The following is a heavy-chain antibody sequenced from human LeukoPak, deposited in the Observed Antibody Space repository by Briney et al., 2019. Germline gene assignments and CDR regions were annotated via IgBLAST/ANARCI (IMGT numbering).Heavy chain of an antibody. D-gene: IGHD6-19*01. Sequence: ASVKVSCKASGYSLTTYYMHWVRQAPGQGLEWMALINPSGGGTNYAQKFQGRVTMTTDTSTSTAYMELRSLRSDDTAVYYCARVIGSGFPLKPDAFDIWGQGTMVTVSS. CDR3: ARVIGSGFPLKPDAFDI. V-gene: IGHV1-46*01. CDR2: INPSGGGT. J-gene: IGHJ3*02. CDR1: GYSLTTYY.